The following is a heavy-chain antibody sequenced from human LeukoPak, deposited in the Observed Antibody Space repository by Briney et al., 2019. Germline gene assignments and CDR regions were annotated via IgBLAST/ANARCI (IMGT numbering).Heavy chain of an antibody. CDR1: GFTFRRSW. V-gene: IGHV3-7*05. CDR3: ARLQSDYFDY. J-gene: IGHJ4*02. Sequence: GGSLRLSCAASGFTFRRSWMSWVRQAPGKGLEWVANIKEDGSVKHHVDSVKGRFTISRDNAKNSLYLQMNSLRAEDTVVYYCARLQSDYFDYWGQGTLVTVSS. CDR2: IKEDGSVK. D-gene: IGHD3-3*01.